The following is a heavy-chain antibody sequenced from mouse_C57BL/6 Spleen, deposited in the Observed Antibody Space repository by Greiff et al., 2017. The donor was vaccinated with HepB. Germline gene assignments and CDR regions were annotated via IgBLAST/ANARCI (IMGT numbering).Heavy chain of an antibody. J-gene: IGHJ2*01. CDR1: GYTFTSYW. Sequence: VQLQQPGAELVRPGSSVKLSCKASGYTFTSYWMDWVKQRPGQGLEWIGNIYPSDSDTHYNQKFKDKATLTVDKSSSTAYMQLSSLTSEDSAVYYCARGIYDGYYLYYFDYWGQGTTLTVSS. D-gene: IGHD2-3*01. V-gene: IGHV1-61*01. CDR2: IYPSDSDT. CDR3: ARGIYDGYYLYYFDY.